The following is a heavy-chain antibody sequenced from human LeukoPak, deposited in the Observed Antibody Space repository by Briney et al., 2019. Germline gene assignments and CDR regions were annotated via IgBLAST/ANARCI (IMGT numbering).Heavy chain of an antibody. Sequence: ASVKVSCKTSGYTFTNNWVHWVRQASGQGLEWVGVINPTGTSTLYAQNFQGRVTLTRDMSTTTDYMELRSLTSEDTAVYYCARDHSVGDIAWWFDPWGQGTLVSVSS. D-gene: IGHD3-10*01. CDR3: ARDHSVGDIAWWFDP. CDR1: GYTFTNNW. J-gene: IGHJ5*02. CDR2: INPTGTST. V-gene: IGHV1-46*01.